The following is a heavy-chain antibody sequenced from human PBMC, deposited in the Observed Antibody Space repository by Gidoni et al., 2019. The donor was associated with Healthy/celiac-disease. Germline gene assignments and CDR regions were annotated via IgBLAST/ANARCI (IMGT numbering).Heavy chain of an antibody. V-gene: IGHV5-10-1*03. J-gene: IGHJ5*02. CDR1: GYRFTSYW. CDR3: ARHRACSSTSCYSSWFDP. Sequence: EVQLVQSGAAVKKPGESLRISCKGSGYRFTSYWISWVRQMPGKGLEWMGRIDPSDSYTKYSPSFQGHVTISADKSISTAYLQWSSLKASDTAIYYCARHRACSSTSCYSSWFDPWGQGTLVTVSS. CDR2: IDPSDSYT. D-gene: IGHD2-2*01.